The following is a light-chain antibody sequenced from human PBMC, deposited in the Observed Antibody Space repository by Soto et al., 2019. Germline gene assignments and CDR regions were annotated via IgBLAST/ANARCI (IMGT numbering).Light chain of an antibody. CDR3: QQYYSYPLT. CDR2: AAS. CDR1: QGISSY. J-gene: IGKJ4*01. V-gene: IGKV1-8*01. Sequence: AIRMTQSPSSLSASTGDRVTITCRASQGISSYLAWYQQKPGKAPKLLIYAASTLQSGVPSRFSGSGSGTDLTLTISCLQSEDFATYYCQQYYSYPLTFGGGTKVDIX.